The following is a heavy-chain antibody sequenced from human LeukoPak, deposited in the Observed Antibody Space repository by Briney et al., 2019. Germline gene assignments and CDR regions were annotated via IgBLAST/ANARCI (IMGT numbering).Heavy chain of an antibody. D-gene: IGHD3-9*01. CDR1: GVSISSYY. Sequence: SETLSLTCTVSGVSISSYYWSWIRQPPGKGLEWIGYIYYSGSTNYNPSLKSRVTISVDTSKNQFSLKLSSVTAADTAVYYCARDYDILTGSDYWGQGTLVTVSS. CDR3: ARDYDILTGSDY. V-gene: IGHV4-59*08. J-gene: IGHJ4*02. CDR2: IYYSGST.